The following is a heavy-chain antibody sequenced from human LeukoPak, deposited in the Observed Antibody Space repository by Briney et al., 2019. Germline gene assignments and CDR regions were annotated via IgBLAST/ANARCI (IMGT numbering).Heavy chain of an antibody. CDR3: ARHKVHMIRGLILGPGSMDV. V-gene: IGHV1-8*01. Sequence: VASVKVSCKASGYTFTSYDINWVRQATGQGLEWMGWMNPNSGTTGYAQKLQGRVTMTTDTSTTTVYMEMRSLRSDDTAVYYCARHKVHMIRGLILGPGSMDVWGKGTTVTVSS. D-gene: IGHD3-10*01. CDR1: GYTFTSYD. J-gene: IGHJ6*03. CDR2: MNPNSGTT.